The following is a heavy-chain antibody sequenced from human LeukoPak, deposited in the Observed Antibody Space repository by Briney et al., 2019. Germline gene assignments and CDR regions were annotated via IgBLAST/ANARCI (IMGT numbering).Heavy chain of an antibody. V-gene: IGHV1-2*02. CDR1: GYTFTGYY. D-gene: IGHD3-10*01. J-gene: IGHJ5*02. CDR2: INPSSGAT. Sequence: GASVKVSCKASGYTFTGYYIHWVRQAPGQGLEWMGWINPSSGATNYTQKFQGRVTMTRDTSMNTAYMELGSLKSDDTAIYYCARGWVPTMVRGGQLRQDWFDPWGQGTLVTVSS. CDR3: ARGWVPTMVRGGQLRQDWFDP.